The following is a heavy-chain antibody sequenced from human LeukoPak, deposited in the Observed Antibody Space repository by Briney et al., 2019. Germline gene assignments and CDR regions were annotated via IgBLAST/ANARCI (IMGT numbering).Heavy chain of an antibody. Sequence: SETLSLTCTVSGGSFSTYYWSWIRQPPGKGLEWIGYIHYSGSTDYNPSLKSRVTMSLDTSKNQFSLNLNSVTAADTAVYYCARAVITFGASVAKGFDCWGQGTLVTVSS. J-gene: IGHJ4*02. D-gene: IGHD3-16*01. CDR3: ARAVITFGASVAKGFDC. CDR2: IHYSGST. CDR1: GGSFSTYY. V-gene: IGHV4-59*01.